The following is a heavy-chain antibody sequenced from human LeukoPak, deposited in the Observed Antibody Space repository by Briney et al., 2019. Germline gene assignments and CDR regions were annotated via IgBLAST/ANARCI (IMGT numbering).Heavy chain of an antibody. V-gene: IGHV4-4*02. CDR1: GGSISSSNW. J-gene: IGHJ4*02. CDR3: ARGYTVTTGDY. D-gene: IGHD4-17*01. Sequence: SGTLSLTCAVSGGSISSSNWWSWVRQPPGKGLGWSGEFYHSGSTNYNPSLKGRVTISIDKSKNRFSLQLSSVTAADTAVYYCARGYTVTTGDYWGQGTLVTASS. CDR2: FYHSGST.